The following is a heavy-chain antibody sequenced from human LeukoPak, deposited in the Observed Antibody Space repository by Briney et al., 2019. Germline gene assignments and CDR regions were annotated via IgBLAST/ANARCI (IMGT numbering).Heavy chain of an antibody. Sequence: GGSLRLSCEASGFTFSKNAMSWVRQAPGKGLEWVANVNRDGSETYYLDSVKGRFTISKDNAKNSLYLQMNSLRAEDTALYHCARNNGMDVWGQGTTVIVSS. V-gene: IGHV3-7*03. J-gene: IGHJ6*02. CDR3: ARNNGMDV. CDR2: VNRDGSET. CDR1: GFTFSKNA.